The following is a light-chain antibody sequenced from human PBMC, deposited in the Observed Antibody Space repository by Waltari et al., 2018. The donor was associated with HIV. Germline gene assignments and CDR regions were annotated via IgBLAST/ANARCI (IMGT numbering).Light chain of an antibody. J-gene: IGLJ2*01. CDR3: HSRDSSGFHVV. V-gene: IGLV3-19*01. CDR1: SLRSYY. CDR2: GRN. Sequence: SSDLTQDPSVSVALGQTVRITCQGDSLRSYYASWYQHKPGQAPVVVFFGRNNRPSGIPDRVSCSSSGNTASLTITGAQAEDEADYYCHSRDSSGFHVVFGGGTKVTVL.